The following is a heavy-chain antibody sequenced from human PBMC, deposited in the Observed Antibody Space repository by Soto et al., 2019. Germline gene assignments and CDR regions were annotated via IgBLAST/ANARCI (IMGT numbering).Heavy chain of an antibody. CDR1: VGSLSIYT. Sequence: SVKVSCKASVGSLSIYTISWLRQDPGQGLEWMGRIIPILGIANYAQKFQGRVTITADKSTSTAYMELSSLRSEDTAVYYCARVTSFSKVRGTKRKYYSDMEVRGKGTTVTVSS. V-gene: IGHV1-69*02. CDR3: ARVTSFSKVRGTKRKYYSDMEV. J-gene: IGHJ6*03. D-gene: IGHD3-10*01. CDR2: IIPILGIA.